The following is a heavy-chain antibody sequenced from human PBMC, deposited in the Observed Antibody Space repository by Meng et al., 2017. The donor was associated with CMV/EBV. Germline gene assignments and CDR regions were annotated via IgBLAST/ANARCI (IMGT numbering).Heavy chain of an antibody. CDR1: GFTFSSYA. J-gene: IGHJ4*02. D-gene: IGHD3-22*01. CDR3: AKGGYYDSSGPLPSFDY. Sequence: GESLKISCAASGFTFSSYAMSWVRQAPGKGLEWVSAINGSGGSTYYADSVKGRFTISRDNSKNTLYLQMNSLRAEDTAVYYCAKGGYYDSSGPLPSFDYWGQGTLVTVSS. CDR2: INGSGGST. V-gene: IGHV3-23*01.